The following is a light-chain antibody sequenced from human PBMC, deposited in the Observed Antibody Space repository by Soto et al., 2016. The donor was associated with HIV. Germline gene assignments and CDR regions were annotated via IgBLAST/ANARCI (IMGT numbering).Light chain of an antibody. V-gene: IGKV1-8*01. Sequence: AIQMTQYPSSLSASTGDRVTITCRASEEISTYLAWYQQKPGTAPKLLISAASTLQPGVPSRFTGSGSGTDFTLTISYLQSEDFATYYCQQYYSYPYAYTFGQGTKLEI. CDR2: AAS. CDR3: QQYYSYPYAYT. J-gene: IGKJ2*01. CDR1: EEISTY.